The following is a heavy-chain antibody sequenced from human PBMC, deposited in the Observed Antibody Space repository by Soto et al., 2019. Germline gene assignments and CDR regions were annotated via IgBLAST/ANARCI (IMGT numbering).Heavy chain of an antibody. CDR2: ISYDEIDK. D-gene: IGHD3-10*01. CDR1: GFTFSNYT. V-gene: IGHV3-30*04. J-gene: IGHJ4*02. Sequence: GGSLRLSCAASGFTFSNYTMHWVRQAPGKALEWVALISYDEIDKYFVVAVKGRFTIARDNSKNTLYLQMDSLRAEDTAVYYCAGRSGSSDYWGRGTLVTVSS. CDR3: AGRSGSSDY.